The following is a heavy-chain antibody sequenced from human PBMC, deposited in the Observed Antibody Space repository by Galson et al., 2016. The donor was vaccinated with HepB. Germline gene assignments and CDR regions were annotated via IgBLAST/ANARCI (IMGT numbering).Heavy chain of an antibody. D-gene: IGHD3-10*01. CDR3: TSGLVRGVIGF. CDR1: GGSISSGGYY. J-gene: IGHJ4*02. Sequence: TLSLTCSVSGGSISSGGYYWSWIRQHPGKGLEWIGYIFYSGSSYYNPSLMSRVTISVDTSKNQFSLKLSSVTAADTAVFHCTSGLVRGVIGFWGQGFLVSVSS. V-gene: IGHV4-31*03. CDR2: IFYSGSS.